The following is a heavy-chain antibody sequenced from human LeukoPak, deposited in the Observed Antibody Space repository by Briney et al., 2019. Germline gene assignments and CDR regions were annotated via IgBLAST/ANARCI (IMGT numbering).Heavy chain of an antibody. CDR3: AKDGGSRYSSEFDY. Sequence: GGSLRLSCAASGFTFSSYGMHWARQAPGKGLEWVAVIWYDGSNKYYADSVKGRFTISRDNSKNTLYLQMNSLRAEDTAVYYCAKDGGSRYSSEFDYWGQGTLVTVSS. CDR1: GFTFSSYG. CDR2: IWYDGSNK. V-gene: IGHV3-33*06. D-gene: IGHD6-19*01. J-gene: IGHJ4*02.